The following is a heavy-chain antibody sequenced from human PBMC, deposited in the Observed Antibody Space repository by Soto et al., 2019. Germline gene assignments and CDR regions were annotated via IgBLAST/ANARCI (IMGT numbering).Heavy chain of an antibody. J-gene: IGHJ4*02. CDR3: ASLYNWNYLSIFDY. Sequence: AGGSLRLSCAASGFTFSSYWMSWVRQAPGKGLEWVANIKQDGSEKYYVDSVKGRFTISRDNAKNSLYLQMNSLRAEDTAVYYCASLYNWNYLSIFDYWGQGTLVTVSS. CDR2: IKQDGSEK. CDR1: GFTFSSYW. D-gene: IGHD1-7*01. V-gene: IGHV3-7*01.